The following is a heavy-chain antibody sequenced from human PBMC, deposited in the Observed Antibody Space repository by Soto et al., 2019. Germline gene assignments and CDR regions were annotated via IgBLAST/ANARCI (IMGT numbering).Heavy chain of an antibody. CDR2: INHSGST. D-gene: IGHD6-13*01. J-gene: IGHJ6*02. Sequence: PSETLSLTCAVYGGSFSGYYWSWIRQPPGKGLEWIGEINHSGSTNYNPSLKSRVTISVDTSKNQFSLQLSSVTAADTAVYYCARERGSSSWRYYYYGMDVWGQGTTVTVSS. V-gene: IGHV4-34*01. CDR1: GGSFSGYY. CDR3: ARERGSSSWRYYYYGMDV.